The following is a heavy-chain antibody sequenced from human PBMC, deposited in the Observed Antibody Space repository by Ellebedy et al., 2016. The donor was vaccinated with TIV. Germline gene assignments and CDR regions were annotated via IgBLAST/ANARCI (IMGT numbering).Heavy chain of an antibody. D-gene: IGHD3-10*01. CDR1: GFSFSTFA. V-gene: IGHV3-23*01. J-gene: IGHJ5*02. CDR3: AKVRVWFGDAVNA. Sequence: GESLKISCAASGFSFSTFAMIWVRQAPGKGLEWVSSISDNGDTTSYADSVRGRFTISRDGSQSTLYLQMDSLGVEDTAVYFCAKVRVWFGDAVNAWGQGTPVTVSS. CDR2: ISDNGDTT.